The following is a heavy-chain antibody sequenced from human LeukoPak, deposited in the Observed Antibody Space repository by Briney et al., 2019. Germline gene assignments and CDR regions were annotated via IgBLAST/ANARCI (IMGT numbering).Heavy chain of an antibody. D-gene: IGHD3-22*01. CDR3: AKDSLGQQDYYDIGY. J-gene: IGHJ4*02. CDR2: ISGSGGST. V-gene: IGHV3-23*01. CDR1: GFTFSSYA. Sequence: GSLRLSCAASGFTFSSYAMSWVRQAPGKGLEWVSAISGSGGSTYYADSVKGRFTISRDNSKNTLYLQMNSLRAEDTAVYYCAKDSLGQQDYYDIGYWGQGTLVTVSS.